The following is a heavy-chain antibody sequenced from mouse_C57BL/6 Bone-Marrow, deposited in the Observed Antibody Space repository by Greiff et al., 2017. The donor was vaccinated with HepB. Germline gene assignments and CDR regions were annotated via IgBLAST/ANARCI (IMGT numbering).Heavy chain of an antibody. CDR2: IDPSDSYT. J-gene: IGHJ2*01. Sequence: QVQLQQPGAELVKPGASVKLSCKASGYTFTSYWMQWVKQRPGQGLEWIGEIDPSDSYTNYNQKFKGKATLTVDTSSSTAYMQLSSLTSEDSAVYYCARELRHYFDYWGQGTTLTVSS. V-gene: IGHV1-50*01. CDR1: GYTFTSYW. CDR3: ARELRHYFDY. D-gene: IGHD1-2*01.